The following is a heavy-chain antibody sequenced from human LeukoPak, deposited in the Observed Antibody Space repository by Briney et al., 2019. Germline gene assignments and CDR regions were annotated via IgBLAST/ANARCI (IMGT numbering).Heavy chain of an antibody. CDR2: IYQSGST. CDR1: GYSISTGRY. J-gene: IGHJ4*02. Sequence: SETLSLTCAVSGYSISTGRYWGWIRQPPGKGLEWIGSIYQSGSTYYNPSLKSRVTISVDTSKNQFSLNLRSVTAAGTAVYYCARSLSTAGIDYWGQGTLVTVSS. V-gene: IGHV4-38-2*01. D-gene: IGHD2-2*01. CDR3: ARSLSTAGIDY.